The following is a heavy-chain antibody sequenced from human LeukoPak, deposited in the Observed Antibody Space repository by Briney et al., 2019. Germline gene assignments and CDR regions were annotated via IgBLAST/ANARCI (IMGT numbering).Heavy chain of an antibody. CDR3: ARDKGKGAYFDY. CDR1: GFTFSTYA. Sequence: PGGSLRLSCAASGFTFSTYAMHWVRQTPGKGLEGVAVTSYDESKKEYAESVEGRFTISRDNSKNTLYLEMNSLRVEDTAVYYCARDKGKGAYFDYWGQGTLVTVSS. V-gene: IGHV3-30*04. CDR2: TSYDESKK. J-gene: IGHJ4*02.